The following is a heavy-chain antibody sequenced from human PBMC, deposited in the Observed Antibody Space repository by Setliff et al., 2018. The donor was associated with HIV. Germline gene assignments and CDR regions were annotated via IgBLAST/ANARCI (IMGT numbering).Heavy chain of an antibody. D-gene: IGHD5-12*01. V-gene: IGHV4-4*09. CDR2: IYSSGST. Sequence: SETLSLTCTVSGGSISSYYWSWIRQPPGKGLEWLGHIYSSGSTNYNPSLKSRVTISVDTSKNQFFLNLSSVTATDSAVYYCARLGRPYSGQGWFDPWGQGTLVTVSS. CDR3: ARLGRPYSGQGWFDP. CDR1: GGSISSYY. J-gene: IGHJ5*02.